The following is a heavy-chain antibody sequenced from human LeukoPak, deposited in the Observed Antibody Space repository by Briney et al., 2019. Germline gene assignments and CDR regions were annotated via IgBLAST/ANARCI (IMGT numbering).Heavy chain of an antibody. CDR1: GGSISSYY. Sequence: PSETLSLTCTVSGGSISSYYWSWIRQPPGKGLEWIGYIYYSGSTNYNPSLKSRVTISVDTSKNQFSLKLSSVTAADTAVYYCARVYYGSGSYGNFDYWGQGTLVTVSS. CDR2: IYYSGST. CDR3: ARVYYGSGSYGNFDY. J-gene: IGHJ4*02. D-gene: IGHD3-10*01. V-gene: IGHV4-59*08.